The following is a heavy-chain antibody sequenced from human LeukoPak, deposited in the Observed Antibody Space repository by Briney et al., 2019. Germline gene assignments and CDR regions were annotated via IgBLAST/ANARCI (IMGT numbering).Heavy chain of an antibody. Sequence: SETLSLTCTVSGGSISSGGYYWSWIRQPPGKGLEWIGYIYHSGSTYYNPSLKSRVTISVDRSKNQFSLKLSSVTAADTAVYYCARCRRTVSGWSNWFDPWGQGTLVTVSS. D-gene: IGHD6-19*01. J-gene: IGHJ5*02. CDR2: IYHSGST. CDR1: GGSISSGGYY. CDR3: ARCRRTVSGWSNWFDP. V-gene: IGHV4-30-2*01.